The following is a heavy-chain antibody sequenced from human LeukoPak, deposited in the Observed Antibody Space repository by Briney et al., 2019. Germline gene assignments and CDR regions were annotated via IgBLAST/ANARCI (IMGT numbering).Heavy chain of an antibody. V-gene: IGHV4-39*07. Sequence: SETLSLTCTVSGGSISSSSYYWGWIRQPPGKGLEWIGSIYYSGSTYYNPSLKSRVTISVDTSKNQFSLKLSSVTAADTAVYYCARDPPDTAIQQTQSGDYWGQGTLVTVSS. CDR3: ARDPPDTAIQQTQSGDY. CDR2: IYYSGST. CDR1: GGSISSSSYY. D-gene: IGHD5-18*01. J-gene: IGHJ4*02.